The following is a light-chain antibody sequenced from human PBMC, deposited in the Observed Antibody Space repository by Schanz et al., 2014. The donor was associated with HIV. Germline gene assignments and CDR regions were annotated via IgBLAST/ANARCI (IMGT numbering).Light chain of an antibody. J-gene: IGLJ1*01. V-gene: IGLV2-14*03. CDR3: SSYTGSSYV. CDR1: NSDIGGYNY. CDR2: DVT. Sequence: QSALTQPASVSGSPGQSITISCTGTNSDIGGYNYVSWFQQHPGKAPKLMISDVTDRPSGISTRFSGSKSGNTASLTISGLRAEDEADYYCSSYTGSSYVFGTGTKLTVL.